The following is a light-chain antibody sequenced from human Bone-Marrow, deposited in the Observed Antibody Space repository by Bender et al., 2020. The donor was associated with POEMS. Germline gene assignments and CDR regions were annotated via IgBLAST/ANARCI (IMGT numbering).Light chain of an antibody. CDR3: AVWDDSLNGWV. CDR1: SSDGGTYNL. J-gene: IGLJ3*02. Sequence: QSALTQPASVSGSPGQSITISCTGTSSDGGTYNLVSWYQQHPGKAPKFMIYEGSKRPSEVPDRFSGSRSGTSASLAISGLQSEDEADYYCAVWDDSLNGWVFGGGTKLTVL. CDR2: EGS. V-gene: IGLV2-14*02.